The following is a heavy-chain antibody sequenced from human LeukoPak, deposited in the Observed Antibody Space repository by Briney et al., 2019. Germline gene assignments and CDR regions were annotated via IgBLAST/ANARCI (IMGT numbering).Heavy chain of an antibody. CDR1: GFTFSSYG. Sequence: GGSLRLSCAASGFTFSSYGMHWVRQAPGKGLEWVAVISYDGSNKYYADSVKGRFTISRDNSKNTLYLQMNSLRAEDTAVYYCAKDLSLDSYGDDYYGMDVWGQETTVTVSS. D-gene: IGHD5-18*01. V-gene: IGHV3-30*18. CDR2: ISYDGSNK. J-gene: IGHJ6*02. CDR3: AKDLSLDSYGDDYYGMDV.